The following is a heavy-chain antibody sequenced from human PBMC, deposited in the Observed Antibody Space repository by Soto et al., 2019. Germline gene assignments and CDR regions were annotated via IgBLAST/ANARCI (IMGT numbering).Heavy chain of an antibody. CDR1: GGSVSSGSYY. CDR3: ARGRYDFWSGYYSR. CDR2: IYYSGSP. V-gene: IGHV4-61*01. J-gene: IGHJ4*02. D-gene: IGHD3-3*01. Sequence: QVQLQESGPGLVKPSETLSLTCTVSGGSVSSGSYYWSWIRQPPGKGLEWIGYIYYSGSPNYNPSLKSRVTISVDTSKNQFSLKLSSVTAADTAGYYCARGRYDFWSGYYSRWGQGTLVTVSS.